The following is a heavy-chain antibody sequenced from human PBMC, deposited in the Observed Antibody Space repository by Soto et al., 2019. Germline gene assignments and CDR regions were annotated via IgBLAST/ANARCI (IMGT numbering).Heavy chain of an antibody. CDR1: GLTFSNFA. Sequence: PGGSLRLCCAASGLTFSNFAMNWVRQAPGKGLEWVSNISDSGGSTYYADSVKGRFTISRDNSKNTLYLQMNSLRGRDTAIYYCVKEGSGWYSRGCFDFWGRGTMVTVSS. V-gene: IGHV3-23*01. CDR3: VKEGSGWYSRGCFDF. J-gene: IGHJ3*01. CDR2: ISDSGGST. D-gene: IGHD6-19*01.